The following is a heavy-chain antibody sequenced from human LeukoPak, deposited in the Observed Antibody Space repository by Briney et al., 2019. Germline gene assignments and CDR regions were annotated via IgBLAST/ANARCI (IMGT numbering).Heavy chain of an antibody. D-gene: IGHD3-22*01. CDR2: IYYSGST. J-gene: IGHJ4*02. Sequence: SETLSLTCTVSGGPISSSSYYWGWIRQPPGKGLEWIGSIYYSGSTYYNPSLKSRVTISVDTSKNQFSLKLSSVTAADTAVYYCARERVRYYYDSSGYYFDYWGQGTLVTVSS. V-gene: IGHV4-39*07. CDR1: GGPISSSSYY. CDR3: ARERVRYYYDSSGYYFDY.